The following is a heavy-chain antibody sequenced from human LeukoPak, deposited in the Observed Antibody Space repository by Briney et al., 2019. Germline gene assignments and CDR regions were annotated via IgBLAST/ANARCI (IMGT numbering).Heavy chain of an antibody. V-gene: IGHV4-30-4*08. Sequence: TPCLTCTVSGGSISSGDYYWSWIRQHPGKGLEWIGYTHYSGNAYYNPSLKSRVTISVDTSKNQFSLKLSSVTAADTAVYYCARQDRRYSRGGYDYWGQGTLVSVSS. CDR1: GGSISSGDYY. CDR2: THYSGNA. J-gene: IGHJ4*02. D-gene: IGHD6-19*01. CDR3: ARQDRRYSRGGYDY.